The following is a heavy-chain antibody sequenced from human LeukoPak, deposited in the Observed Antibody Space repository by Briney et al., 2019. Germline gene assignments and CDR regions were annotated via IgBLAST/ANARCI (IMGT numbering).Heavy chain of an antibody. CDR3: VEDVVVIVAAKPGI. CDR2: ISGTGDSP. Sequence: PGGSLRLSCAASEFSSSTYAMGWVRQAPGKGLEWVSSISGTGDSPYYADAVKGRFTISRDNSKNTLYLQMNSLRAEDTAVYYCVEDVVVIVAAKPGIWGQGTLVTVSS. CDR1: EFSSSTYA. D-gene: IGHD2-15*01. J-gene: IGHJ4*02. V-gene: IGHV3-23*01.